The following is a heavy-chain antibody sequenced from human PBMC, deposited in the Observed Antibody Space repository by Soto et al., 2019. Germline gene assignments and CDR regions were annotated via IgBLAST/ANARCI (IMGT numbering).Heavy chain of an antibody. CDR1: GFTFNTYN. D-gene: IGHD2-15*01. Sequence: EVQLVESGGGLVKPGGSLRLSCAASGFTFNTYNMNWARQAPGKGLEWVSSTSSSGTYTYYADSVKGRFTISRDNAKNSLYLQMNSLAAEDTAVYYCARDREFCSGGSCYGDYFDYWGQGTLVTVSS. V-gene: IGHV3-21*01. J-gene: IGHJ4*02. CDR3: ARDREFCSGGSCYGDYFDY. CDR2: TSSSGTYT.